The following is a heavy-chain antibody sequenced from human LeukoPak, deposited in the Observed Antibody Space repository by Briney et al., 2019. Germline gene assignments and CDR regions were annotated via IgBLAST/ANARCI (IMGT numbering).Heavy chain of an antibody. CDR3: ARDPSRYYFDY. J-gene: IGHJ4*02. CDR2: LWYDGSNK. Sequence: GGSLRLSCAASGFTFSSYGMHWIRQAPGKGLEWVAVLWYDGSNKYYAHSVKGRFTISRDNSKNTLYLQMNSLRAEDTAVYYCARDPSRYYFDYWGQGTLVTVSS. CDR1: GFTFSSYG. V-gene: IGHV3-33*01. D-gene: IGHD6-6*01.